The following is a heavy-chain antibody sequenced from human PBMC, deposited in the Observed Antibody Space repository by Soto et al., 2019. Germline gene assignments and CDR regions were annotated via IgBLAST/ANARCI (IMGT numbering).Heavy chain of an antibody. D-gene: IGHD4-17*01. Sequence: QVQLVQSGGEVKKPGASVKVSCKASGYTFTSYGISWVRQAPGQGLEWMGWISTYNGNTNYAQKVQGRVTMTTDTSTRTAYMELRSLRSDDTAVYYCARASGDYGLSAYFQHWGQGTLVTVSS. V-gene: IGHV1-18*01. CDR1: GYTFTSYG. CDR3: ARASGDYGLSAYFQH. J-gene: IGHJ1*01. CDR2: ISTYNGNT.